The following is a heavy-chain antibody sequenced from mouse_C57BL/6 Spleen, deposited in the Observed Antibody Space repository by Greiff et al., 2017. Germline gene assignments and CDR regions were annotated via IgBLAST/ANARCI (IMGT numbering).Heavy chain of an antibody. CDR1: GYAFSSSW. D-gene: IGHD2-3*01. CDR2: IYPGDGDT. CDR3: SPHYDGYCAWFAY. V-gene: IGHV1-82*01. J-gene: IGHJ3*01. Sequence: QVQLKESGPELVKPGASVKISCKASGYAFSSSWMNWVKQRPGKGLEWIGRIYPGDGDTNYNGKFKGKATLTADKSSSTAYMQLSSLTSEDSAVYFCSPHYDGYCAWFAYWGQGTLVTVSA.